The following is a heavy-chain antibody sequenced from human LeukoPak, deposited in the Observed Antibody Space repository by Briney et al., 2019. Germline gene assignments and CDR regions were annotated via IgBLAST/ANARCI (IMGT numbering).Heavy chain of an antibody. Sequence: GGSLRLSCAASGFTFDIYAMSWVRQAPGKGLDWVSAIIGSGDSTYYADSVKGRFTISRDNSRNTLYLQMDSLRAEDTAVYYCARVLNYYDSSGYYFSYWGQGTLVTVSS. CDR2: IIGSGDST. D-gene: IGHD3-22*01. J-gene: IGHJ4*02. CDR3: ARVLNYYDSSGYYFSY. V-gene: IGHV3-23*01. CDR1: GFTFDIYA.